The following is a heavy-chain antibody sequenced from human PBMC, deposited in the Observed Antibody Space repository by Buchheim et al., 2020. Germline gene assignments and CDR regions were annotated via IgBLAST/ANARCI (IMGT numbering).Heavy chain of an antibody. CDR3: ARVGGYCSGGSCYSGVRDMDY. D-gene: IGHD2-15*01. J-gene: IGHJ4*02. CDR2: IWYDGSNK. Sequence: VQLLESGGGLAQPGGSLRLSCAASGFTFSSYGMHWVRQAPGKGLEWVAVIWYDGSNKYYADSVKGRFTISRDNSKNTLYLQMNSLRAEDTAVYYCARVGGYCSGGSCYSGVRDMDYWGQGTL. V-gene: IGHV3-33*01. CDR1: GFTFSSYG.